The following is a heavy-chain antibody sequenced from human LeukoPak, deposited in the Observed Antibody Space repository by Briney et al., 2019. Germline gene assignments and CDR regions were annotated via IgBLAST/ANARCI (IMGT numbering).Heavy chain of an antibody. J-gene: IGHJ3*02. D-gene: IGHD6-13*01. CDR2: ISSSSSTI. CDR1: GFTFSDYY. Sequence: GGSLRLSCAASGFTFSDYYMSWIRQAPGKGLEWVSYISSSSSTIYYADSVKGRFTISRDNAKNSLYLQMNSLRAEDTAVYYCARDEQQLAVAFDIWGQGTMVTVSS. CDR3: ARDEQQLAVAFDI. V-gene: IGHV3-11*04.